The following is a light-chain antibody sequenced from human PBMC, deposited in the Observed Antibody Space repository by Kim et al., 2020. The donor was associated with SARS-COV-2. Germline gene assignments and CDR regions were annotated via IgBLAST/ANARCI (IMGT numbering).Light chain of an antibody. J-gene: IGLJ1*01. CDR2: QDS. Sequence: SYELTQPPSVSVSPGQTASITCSGDKLGDKYACWYQQKPGQSPVLVIYQDSKRPSGIPELFSGSNSGNTATLTISGTQAMDEADYYCQAWDGSTAGVFGTGTKVTVL. V-gene: IGLV3-1*01. CDR1: KLGDKY. CDR3: QAWDGSTAGV.